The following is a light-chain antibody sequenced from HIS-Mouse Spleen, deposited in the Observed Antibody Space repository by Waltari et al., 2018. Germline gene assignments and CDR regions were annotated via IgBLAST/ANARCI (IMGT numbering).Light chain of an antibody. V-gene: IGLV3-21*03. CDR3: QVWDSSSDHVV. CDR1: NIGSKS. Sequence: SYVLTQPPSVSVAPGKTARITCGGNNIGSKSVHWYQQKPGQAPVLGVYGDSDRPSGIPERFSGSNSGNTATLTISRVEAGDEADYYCQVWDSSSDHVVFGGGTKLTVL. J-gene: IGLJ2*01. CDR2: GDS.